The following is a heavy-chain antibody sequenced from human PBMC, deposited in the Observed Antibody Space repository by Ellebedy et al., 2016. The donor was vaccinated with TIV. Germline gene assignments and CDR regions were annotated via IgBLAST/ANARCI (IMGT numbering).Heavy chain of an antibody. CDR1: GYTFTNYY. V-gene: IGHV1-46*04. Sequence: AASVKVSCKASGYTFTNYYMHCLRQAPGQGLEWMGIINPSGGSTTYAQNLQGRVTMTRDTSTSTVYMELSSLRSEDTAVYYCARDSLGVDYWGQGTLVTVSS. CDR3: ARDSLGVDY. J-gene: IGHJ4*02. CDR2: INPSGGST.